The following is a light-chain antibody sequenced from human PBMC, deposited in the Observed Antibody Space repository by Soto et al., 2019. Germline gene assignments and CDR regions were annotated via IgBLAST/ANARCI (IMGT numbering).Light chain of an antibody. CDR1: NSDVGGYNS. CDR2: NVS. Sequence: QSALTQPASVSGSPGQSITISCTGTNSDVGGYNSVSWYQQHPGKAPKRMIYNVSNRPSGVSNRFSGSKSGNTASLTISGLQADDEADYYCCSYTSSSTYVFGTGTKVTVL. CDR3: CSYTSSSTYV. V-gene: IGLV2-14*01. J-gene: IGLJ1*01.